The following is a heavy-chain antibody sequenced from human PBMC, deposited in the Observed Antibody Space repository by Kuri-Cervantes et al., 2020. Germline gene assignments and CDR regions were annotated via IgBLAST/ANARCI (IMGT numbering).Heavy chain of an antibody. CDR2: IKHSGST. CDR3: ARNQWFDP. J-gene: IGHJ5*02. D-gene: IGHD1-14*01. CDR1: GGSFSGYD. Sequence: GSLRLSCAIYGGSFSGYDWSWIRQPPGKGLEWIGEIKHSGSTNYNPSPSLKSRVTISVHRSKNQFSLKLTSVTAADTAVYYCARNQWFDPWGQGTLVTVSS. V-gene: IGHV4-34*01.